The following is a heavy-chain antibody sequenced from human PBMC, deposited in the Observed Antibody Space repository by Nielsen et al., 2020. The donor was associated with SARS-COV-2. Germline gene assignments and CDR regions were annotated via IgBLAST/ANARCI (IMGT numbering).Heavy chain of an antibody. J-gene: IGHJ4*02. CDR3: ARSSGLINYFDY. CDR2: INGAGRAT. V-gene: IGHV3-48*02. CDR1: GFTFSSYA. Sequence: GESLKISCAASGFTFSSYAMNWVRQAPGKGLQWIAYINGAGRATDYDDSLKGRFTISRDNAKNTLYLQMDSLRDEDTAVYYCARSSGLINYFDYWGQGTLVTVSS. D-gene: IGHD3-10*01.